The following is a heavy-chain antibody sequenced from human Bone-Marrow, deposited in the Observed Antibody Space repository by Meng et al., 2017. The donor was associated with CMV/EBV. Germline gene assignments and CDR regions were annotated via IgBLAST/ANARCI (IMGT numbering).Heavy chain of an antibody. V-gene: IGHV1-2*02. CDR3: ARVEKWELLNYYGMDV. CDR2: INPNSGGT. D-gene: IGHD1-26*01. J-gene: IGHJ6*02. CDR1: GYTLTGYY. Sequence: ASVKVSCKASGYTLTGYYMHWVRQAPGQGLEWMGWINPNSGGTNYAQKFQGRVTMTRDTSISTAYMELSRLRSDDTAVYYCARVEKWELLNYYGMDVWGQGTTVTVSS.